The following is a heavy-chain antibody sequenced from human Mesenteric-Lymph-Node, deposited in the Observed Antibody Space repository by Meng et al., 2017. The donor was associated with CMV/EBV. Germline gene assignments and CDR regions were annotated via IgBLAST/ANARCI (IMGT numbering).Heavy chain of an antibody. CDR1: GFTFGSYW. D-gene: IGHD2-15*01. CDR2: INQEGSEK. J-gene: IGHJ6*02. CDR3: ARAGVVVTATPHYYGMDV. V-gene: IGHV3-7*01. Sequence: GESLKISCAASGFTFGSYWMTWVRQAPGKGLEWVANINQEGSEKYYVDSVKGRYTISRDNAKNSLYLQMNSLRVEDTAVYYCARAGVVVTATPHYYGMDVWGQGTAVTVSS.